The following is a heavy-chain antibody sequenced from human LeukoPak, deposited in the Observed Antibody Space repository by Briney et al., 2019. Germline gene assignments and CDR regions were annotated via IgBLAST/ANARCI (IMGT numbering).Heavy chain of an antibody. Sequence: ASAKVSCKSSGYTFISYYMQWVRQAPGQGLEWVGVINPNSGFTSHAQKFQGRVTMTRDTSTSTAYMELRSLRSEDTAVYYCARVWSGYYMVDFWGQGTLVTVSS. D-gene: IGHD3-3*01. CDR1: GYTFISYY. CDR3: ARVWSGYYMVDF. V-gene: IGHV1-46*03. J-gene: IGHJ4*02. CDR2: INPNSGFT.